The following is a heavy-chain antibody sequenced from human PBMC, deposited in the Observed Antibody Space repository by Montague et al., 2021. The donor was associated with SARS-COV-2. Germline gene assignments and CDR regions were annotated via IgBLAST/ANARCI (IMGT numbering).Heavy chain of an antibody. CDR3: ARAFTDWLGYYGMDV. CDR2: IYYSGST. D-gene: IGHD3-9*01. Sequence: SETLSLTCTVSGGSISSSSYYWGWIRQPPGEGLEWIGSIYYSGSTYHNPSLKSRVTISVDTSKNQFSLKLSSVTAADTAVYYCARAFTDWLGYYGMDVWGQGTTVIVSS. J-gene: IGHJ6*02. CDR1: GGSISSSSYY. V-gene: IGHV4-39*01.